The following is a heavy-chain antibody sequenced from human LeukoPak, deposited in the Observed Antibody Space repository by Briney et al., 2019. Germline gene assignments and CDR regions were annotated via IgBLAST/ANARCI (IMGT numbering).Heavy chain of an antibody. J-gene: IGHJ4*02. CDR3: AKGGSNYFAF. CDR2: ISGSGGST. D-gene: IGHD5-12*01. Sequence: GGSLRLSCAASGFTFSSYAMSWVRQAPGKGLEWVSAISGSGGSTYYADSVKGRFTISRDNTKNSVYLEMNSLRAEDTAVYYCAKGGSNYFAFGGQGTLVTVSS. V-gene: IGHV3-23*01. CDR1: GFTFSSYA.